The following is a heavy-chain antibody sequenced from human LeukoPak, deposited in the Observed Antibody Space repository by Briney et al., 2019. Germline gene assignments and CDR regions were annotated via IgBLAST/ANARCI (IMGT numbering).Heavy chain of an antibody. J-gene: IGHJ4*02. D-gene: IGHD2-15*01. V-gene: IGHV4-59*08. CDR3: ARLRCSGGSCYDDY. CDR2: IYYSGST. CDR1: GGSISGYH. Sequence: PSETLSLICTVSGGSISGYHWNWIRQPPGKGLEWIGDIYYSGSTNYNPSLKSRVTISLDTSKNQFSLNLNSVTAADTAVYYCARLRCSGGSCYDDYWGQGTLVTVSS.